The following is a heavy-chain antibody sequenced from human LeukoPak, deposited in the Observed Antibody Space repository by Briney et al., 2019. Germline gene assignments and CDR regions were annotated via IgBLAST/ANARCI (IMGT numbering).Heavy chain of an antibody. CDR1: GYTFTGYY. D-gene: IGHD6-13*01. Sequence: ASVKVSCKASGYTFTGYYMHWVRQAPGQGLEWMGWINPNSGGTNYAQKFQGRVTMTRDTSISTAYMELSRLRSDDTAVYYCARAAPIAAPGTLWGVFDYWGQGTLVTVSS. J-gene: IGHJ4*02. CDR2: INPNSGGT. V-gene: IGHV1-2*02. CDR3: ARAAPIAAPGTLWGVFDY.